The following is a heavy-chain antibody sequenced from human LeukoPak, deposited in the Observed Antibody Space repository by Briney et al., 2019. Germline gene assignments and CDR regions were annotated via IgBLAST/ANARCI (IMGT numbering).Heavy chain of an antibody. Sequence: ASVKVSCKASGYTFTGYYMHWVRQAPGQGLEWMGWINPNSGGTNYAQKFQGRVTMTRDTSISTAYMELSRLRSDDTAVYYCAREVEMATIRFDIWGQGTMVTVSS. CDR1: GYTFTGYY. J-gene: IGHJ3*02. V-gene: IGHV1-2*02. CDR2: INPNSGGT. D-gene: IGHD5-24*01. CDR3: AREVEMATIRFDI.